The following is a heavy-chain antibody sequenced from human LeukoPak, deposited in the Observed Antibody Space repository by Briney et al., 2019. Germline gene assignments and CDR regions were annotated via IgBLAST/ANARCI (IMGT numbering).Heavy chain of an antibody. CDR3: ARDFYGYCGGGSCYAYGYYYYYMDV. CDR2: ISYDGSNQ. V-gene: IGHV3-30*04. Sequence: PGGSLRLSCAASGFTFSSYAIHWVRQAPGKGLEWVAVISYDGSNQYYADSVKGRVTISRDNSKNTLYLQMNSLRAEDTAVYYCARDFYGYCGGGSCYAYGYYYYYMDVWGKGTTVTVSS. CDR1: GFTFSSYA. J-gene: IGHJ6*03. D-gene: IGHD2-15*01.